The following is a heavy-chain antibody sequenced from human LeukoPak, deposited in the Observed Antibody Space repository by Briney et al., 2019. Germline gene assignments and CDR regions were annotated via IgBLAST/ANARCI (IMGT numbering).Heavy chain of an antibody. Sequence: GGSLRLSCAASGFTVSSDYMSWVRQAPGKGLEWVSVIYSGGSTYYADSVKGRFTISRDKSKNTVYLQMNSLRFEDTAVYYCARDRQWLVDHWGQGTLVTVSS. CDR1: GFTVSSDY. CDR3: ARDRQWLVDH. D-gene: IGHD6-19*01. J-gene: IGHJ5*02. CDR2: IYSGGST. V-gene: IGHV3-53*05.